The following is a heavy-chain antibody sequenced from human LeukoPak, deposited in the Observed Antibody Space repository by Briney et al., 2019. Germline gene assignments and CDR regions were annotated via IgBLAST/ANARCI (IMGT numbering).Heavy chain of an antibody. D-gene: IGHD5-18*01. Sequence: SETLSLTCTVSGGSISSSSFYWGWIRQPPGKGLEWIGSIYYSGSTYYNPSLKSRVTISVDTSKNQFSLRLSSVTAADTAIYYCARTNYGYPYYFDYWGQGTLVTVSS. CDR2: IYYSGST. J-gene: IGHJ4*02. V-gene: IGHV4-39*01. CDR1: GGSISSSSFY. CDR3: ARTNYGYPYYFDY.